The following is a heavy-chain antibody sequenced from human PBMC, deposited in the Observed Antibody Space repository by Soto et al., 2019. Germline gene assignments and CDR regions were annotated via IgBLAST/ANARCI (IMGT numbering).Heavy chain of an antibody. J-gene: IGHJ6*02. CDR1: GGSISSGGYY. CDR3: ARGSSIAGLYYGMDG. V-gene: IGHV4-31*03. Sequence: QVQLQESGPGLVKPSQTLSLTCTVSGGSISSGGYYWTWIRQHPGKGLEWIGYNYYSGITYYNPSLECRVSISLDKSKNQCSLKPSSVTAAPTAVYCCARGSSIAGLYYGMDGWGQGTSVTVSS. CDR2: NYYSGIT. D-gene: IGHD6-6*01.